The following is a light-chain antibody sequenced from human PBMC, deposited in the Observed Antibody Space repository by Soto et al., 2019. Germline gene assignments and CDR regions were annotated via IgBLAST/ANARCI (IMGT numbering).Light chain of an antibody. V-gene: IGLV1-40*01. CDR1: SSNIGTGYD. J-gene: IGLJ2*01. CDR2: ANN. Sequence: QSVLTQPPSVSGAPGQRVTISCTGNSSNIGTGYDVHWYQLLPSTAPKLLIYANNNRPSGVPDRFSGSRSGTSASLAITGLQAEDEAEYYCQSYDSSLSATVVFGGGTKLTVL. CDR3: QSYDSSLSATVV.